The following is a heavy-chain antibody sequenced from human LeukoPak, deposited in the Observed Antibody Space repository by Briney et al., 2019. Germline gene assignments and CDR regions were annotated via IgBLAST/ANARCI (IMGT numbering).Heavy chain of an antibody. J-gene: IGHJ5*02. CDR3: ARSSGTDSGWWYWFDP. CDR2: IYSDGST. CDR1: GFTVSSYY. V-gene: IGHV3-53*01. D-gene: IGHD6-19*01. Sequence: GGSLRLSCAASGFTVSSYYMSWVRQAPGKGLEWVSVIYSDGSTYYADSVRGRFTISRDNSKKNVYLQMNSLRVEDTAVYYCARSSGTDSGWWYWFDPWGQGTLVTVSS.